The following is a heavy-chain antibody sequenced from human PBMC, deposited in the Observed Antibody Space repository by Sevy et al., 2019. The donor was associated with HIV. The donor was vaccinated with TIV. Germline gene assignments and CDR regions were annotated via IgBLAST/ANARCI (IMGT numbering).Heavy chain of an antibody. Sequence: GGSLRLSCAASGFTFSSYAMHWVRQAPGKGLERVAVISYDGSNKYYADSVKGRFTISRDNSKNTLYLQMNSLRAEDTAVYYCARDRDVVVVAAYYYYYGMDVWGQGTTVTVSS. V-gene: IGHV3-30*04. CDR1: GFTFSSYA. J-gene: IGHJ6*02. CDR2: ISYDGSNK. D-gene: IGHD2-15*01. CDR3: ARDRDVVVVAAYYYYYGMDV.